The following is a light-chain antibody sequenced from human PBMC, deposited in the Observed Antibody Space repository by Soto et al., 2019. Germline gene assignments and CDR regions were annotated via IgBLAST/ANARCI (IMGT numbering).Light chain of an antibody. V-gene: IGKV3D-15*01. CDR3: QQYKNWPPLT. CDR2: GAS. J-gene: IGKJ4*01. CDR1: QSVSSD. Sequence: EMVMTQSPATLSVSPGERATLSSRASQSVSSDLAWYQHKPGQAPRLLIYGASTRATGIPARFSGGGSGTEFTLTISGLQSEDFAVYYCQQYKNWPPLTFGGGTKVDIK.